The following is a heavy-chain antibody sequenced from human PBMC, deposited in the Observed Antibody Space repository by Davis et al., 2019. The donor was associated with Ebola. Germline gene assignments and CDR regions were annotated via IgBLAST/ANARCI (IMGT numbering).Heavy chain of an antibody. J-gene: IGHJ6*04. CDR2: MSSDETLK. Sequence: GESLKISCVASGFTFSDYAMHWVRQTPDKGLEWVTVMSSDETLKYYADSVKGRFTISRNNSKNMLYLQMSSLRPEDSAMYYCARNKAVVHPNNYFYGVDVWGKGTTVTVSS. CDR1: GFTFSDYA. V-gene: IGHV3-30-3*01. D-gene: IGHD2-8*01. CDR3: ARNKAVVHPNNYFYGVDV.